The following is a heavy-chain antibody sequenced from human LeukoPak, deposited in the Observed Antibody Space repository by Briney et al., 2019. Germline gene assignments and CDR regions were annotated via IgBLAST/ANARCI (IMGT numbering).Heavy chain of an antibody. V-gene: IGHV3-21*01. CDR2: ISSSSSYI. CDR1: GFTFSSYS. J-gene: IGHJ5*02. CDR3: ARVYSSGWYMGFDP. D-gene: IGHD6-19*01. Sequence: GGSLRLSCAASGFTFSSYSMNWVRQAPGKGLEWVSSISSSSSYIYYADSVKGRFTISRDNAKNSLYLQMNSLGAEDTAVYYCARVYSSGWYMGFDPWGQGTLVTVSS.